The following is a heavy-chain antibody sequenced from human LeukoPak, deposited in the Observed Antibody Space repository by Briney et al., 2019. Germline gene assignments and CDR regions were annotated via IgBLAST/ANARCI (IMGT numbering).Heavy chain of an antibody. V-gene: IGHV1-24*01. J-gene: IGHJ6*03. CDR2: FDPEDGET. CDR3: ATVAAAAGRFYYYYYMDD. D-gene: IGHD6-13*01. Sequence: ASVKVSCKVSGYTLTELSMHWVRQAPGKGLEWMGGFDPEDGETIYAQKFQGRVTMTEDTSTDTAYMELSSLRSEDTAVYYCATVAAAAGRFYYYYYMDDWGKGTTVTISS. CDR1: GYTLTELS.